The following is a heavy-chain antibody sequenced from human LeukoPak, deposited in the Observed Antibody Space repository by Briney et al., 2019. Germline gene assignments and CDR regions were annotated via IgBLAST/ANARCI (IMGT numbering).Heavy chain of an antibody. V-gene: IGHV3-15*01. CDR3: TTDIVEHIVVVPGAFDI. Sequence: GGSLRLSCAASGFTFSNAWMSWVRQAPGKGLEWVGRIKSKTDGGTTDYAAPVKGRFTISRDDSKNTLYLQMNSLKTEDTAVYYCTTDIVEHIVVVPGAFDIWGQGTMVTVSS. D-gene: IGHD2-21*02. CDR2: IKSKTDGGTT. J-gene: IGHJ3*02. CDR1: GFTFSNAW.